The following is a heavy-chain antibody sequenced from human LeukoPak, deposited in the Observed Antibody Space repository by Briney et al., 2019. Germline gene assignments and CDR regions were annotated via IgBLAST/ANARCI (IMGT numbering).Heavy chain of an antibody. V-gene: IGHV1-18*01. CDR1: GYTFTRYG. CDR2: ISGSNGNT. Sequence: ASVKLSCKASGYTFTRYGMSWVRQAPGQGLEWMGWISGSNGNTNYAQKLQGRVTMTTDTSTGTAYMELRSLRSDDTAVYYCARGGSWYYFDYWGQGTLVTVSS. CDR3: ARGGSWYYFDY. J-gene: IGHJ4*02. D-gene: IGHD6-13*01.